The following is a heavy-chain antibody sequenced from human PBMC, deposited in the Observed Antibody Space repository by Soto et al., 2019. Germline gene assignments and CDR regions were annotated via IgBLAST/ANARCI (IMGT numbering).Heavy chain of an antibody. CDR1: GYSFISQW. J-gene: IGHJ4*02. D-gene: IGHD4-4*01. CDR3: LRRSPELTTVWNY. Sequence: GESLKISCQGSGYSFISQWIGWVRQKPGKGLEWIGIIYPGDSDTRYSPPFRGQVTISADESISTAFLQWTSLEASDTAMYYCLRRSPELTTVWNYWGQGTQVTVSS. CDR2: IYPGDSDT. V-gene: IGHV5-51*01.